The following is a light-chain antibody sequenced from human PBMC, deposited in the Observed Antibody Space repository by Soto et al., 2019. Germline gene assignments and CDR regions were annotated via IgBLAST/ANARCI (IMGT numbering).Light chain of an antibody. CDR2: GAP. V-gene: IGKV3-20*01. Sequence: EIVLTQSPGTLSLSPGVRATLSCRASQTVSSSYLAWSQQKPGQAPRPLIYGAPNRATGVPDRFSGTGSGTDFTLTISRLEPEDFAVYYCHLYGTSPLFTFGQGTKLEIK. CDR1: QTVSSSY. CDR3: HLYGTSPLFT. J-gene: IGKJ2*01.